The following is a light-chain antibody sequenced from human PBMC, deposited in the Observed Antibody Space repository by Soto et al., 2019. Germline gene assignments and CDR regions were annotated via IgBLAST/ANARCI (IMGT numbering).Light chain of an antibody. J-gene: IGKJ1*01. CDR2: AAS. CDR1: QSVSNSY. CDR3: QQYGNSPWT. Sequence: EIVLTQSPGTLSLSPGERATLSCRASQSVSNSYLAWYRQKPGQAPNLLIYAASSRATGVPDRFSGSGSGTDFTLTISRLEPEDFAVYYCQQYGNSPWTFGQGTKLEIK. V-gene: IGKV3-20*01.